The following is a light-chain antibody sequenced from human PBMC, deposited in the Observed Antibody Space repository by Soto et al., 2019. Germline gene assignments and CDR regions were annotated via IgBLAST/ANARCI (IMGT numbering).Light chain of an antibody. J-gene: IGLJ3*02. CDR2: EVS. CDR3: CSHARSTTGV. V-gene: IGLV2-23*02. Sequence: QSALTQPASVSGSPGQSITISCTGTSSDVGNYNLVSWYLQHPGKAPKLMIYEVSKRPSGVSNRFSGSKSGNTASLTISGLQAEDEADYYCCSHARSTTGVFGGGTKLTVL. CDR1: SSDVGNYNL.